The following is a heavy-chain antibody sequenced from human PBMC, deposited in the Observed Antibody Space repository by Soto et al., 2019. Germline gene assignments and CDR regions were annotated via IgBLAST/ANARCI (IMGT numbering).Heavy chain of an antibody. CDR2: IWYDGSNE. CDR1: GFTFSSYG. Sequence: QVQLVESGGGVVQPGRSLRLACAASGFTFSSYGMHWVSQAPGKGLEWVAVIWYDGSNEYYADSVKGRFTISRDNSKNTLYLQMNSLRAEDTAVYYCARENYSLDYWGQGTLVTVSS. V-gene: IGHV3-33*01. J-gene: IGHJ4*02. D-gene: IGHD4-4*01. CDR3: ARENYSLDY.